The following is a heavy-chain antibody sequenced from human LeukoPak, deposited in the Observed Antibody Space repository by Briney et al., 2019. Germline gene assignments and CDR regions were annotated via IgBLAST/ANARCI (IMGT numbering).Heavy chain of an antibody. CDR2: IYTSGST. D-gene: IGHD6-6*01. J-gene: IGHJ5*02. CDR3: ARDPPWYSSSVPGWFDP. CDR1: GGSISSGSYY. V-gene: IGHV4-61*02. Sequence: SETLSLTCTVSGGSISSGSYYWSWIRQPAGKGLEWIGRIYTSGSTNYNPSLKSRVTISVDTSKNQFSLKLSSVTAADTAVYYCARDPPWYSSSVPGWFDPWGQGTLVTVSS.